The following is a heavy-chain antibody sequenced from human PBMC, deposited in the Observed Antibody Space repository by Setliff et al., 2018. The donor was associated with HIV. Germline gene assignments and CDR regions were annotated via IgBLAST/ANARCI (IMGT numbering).Heavy chain of an antibody. Sequence: NPSETLSLTCAVSGGSISSSNWWSWVRQPPGKGLEWIGEIYHSASSNYNPSLKSRVTMSVDKSKNQFSLRLNSVTAADTAVYYCARVAVAGTTFDVFDIWGQGTMVTVSS. CDR3: ARVAVAGTTFDVFDI. CDR2: IYHSASS. J-gene: IGHJ3*02. CDR1: GGSISSSNW. D-gene: IGHD6-19*01. V-gene: IGHV4-4*02.